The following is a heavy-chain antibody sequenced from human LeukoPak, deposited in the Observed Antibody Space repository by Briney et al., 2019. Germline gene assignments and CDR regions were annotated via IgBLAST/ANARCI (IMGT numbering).Heavy chain of an antibody. CDR3: AKEKRGYSSVFDY. CDR2: IKQDGSQT. J-gene: IGHJ4*02. D-gene: IGHD5-18*01. CDR1: GFTFSDYW. V-gene: IGHV3-7*03. Sequence: GSLRLSCAASGFTFSDYWMAWVRQAPGKGLEWMANIKQDGSQTYYVDSVKGRFTISRDNAKNSLYLQMNSLRAEDMALYYCAKEKRGYSSVFDYWGQGTLVTVSS.